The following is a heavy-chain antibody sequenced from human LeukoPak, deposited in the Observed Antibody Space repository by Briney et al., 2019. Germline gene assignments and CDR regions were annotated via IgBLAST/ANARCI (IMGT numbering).Heavy chain of an antibody. Sequence: SETLSLTCAVYGGSFSGYYWSWIRQPPGKGLEWIASGDYSGGTYYNPSLESRVAISADMSKNQISLKLTSVTGADTAVYYCAGERGEEYSSGWYKTNYFYNWGQGIRVTVSS. D-gene: IGHD6-19*01. V-gene: IGHV4-34*01. J-gene: IGHJ4*02. CDR3: AGERGEEYSSGWYKTNYFYN. CDR2: GDYSGGT. CDR1: GGSFSGYY.